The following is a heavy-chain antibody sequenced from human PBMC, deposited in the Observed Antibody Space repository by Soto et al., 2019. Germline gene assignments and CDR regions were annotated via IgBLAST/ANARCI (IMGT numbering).Heavy chain of an antibody. V-gene: IGHV6-1*01. CDR3: AGAKAGRYSYSRMDG. J-gene: IGHJ6*02. CDR1: GDSVSSNSAA. CDR2: TYYRSKWYN. D-gene: IGHD6-13*01. Sequence: SETLSLTCAISGDSVSSNSAAWNWIRQSPSRGLEWLGRTYYRSKWYNDYAVSVKSRITINPDTSKNQFSLQLNSVTPEDTAMDYCAGAKAGRYSYSRMDGWRQGTRVTVSS.